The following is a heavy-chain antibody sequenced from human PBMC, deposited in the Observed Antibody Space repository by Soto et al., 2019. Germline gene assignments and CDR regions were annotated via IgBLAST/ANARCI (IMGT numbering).Heavy chain of an antibody. D-gene: IGHD2-15*01. J-gene: IGHJ5*02. CDR3: ARVRADIVVVVAEGWFDP. Sequence: ASETLSLTCTVSGGSISSGGYYWSWIRQHPAKGLEWIGYIYYSGSTYYNPSLKSRVTISVDTSKNQFSLKLSSVTAADTAVYYCARVRADIVVVVAEGWFDPWGQGTLVTVSS. CDR1: GGSISSGGYY. CDR2: IYYSGST. V-gene: IGHV4-31*03.